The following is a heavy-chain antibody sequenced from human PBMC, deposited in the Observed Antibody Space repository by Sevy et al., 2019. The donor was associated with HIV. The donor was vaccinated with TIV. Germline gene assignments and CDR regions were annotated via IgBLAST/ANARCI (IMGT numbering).Heavy chain of an antibody. V-gene: IGHV4-34*01. CDR2: IIHTGNT. Sequence: SETLSLTCAVYGGSFSGFYWSWIHQPPGKGLEWIGEIIHTGNTNYNPSLKSRVTISVDTSKNQFSLNLTSVTAADTAVYYCARGQWEHLYWGQGTLVTVSS. D-gene: IGHD1-26*01. J-gene: IGHJ4*02. CDR3: ARGQWEHLY. CDR1: GGSFSGFY.